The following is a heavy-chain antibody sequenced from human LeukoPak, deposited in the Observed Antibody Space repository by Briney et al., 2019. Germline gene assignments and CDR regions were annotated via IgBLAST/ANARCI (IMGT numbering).Heavy chain of an antibody. V-gene: IGHV4-39*01. J-gene: IGHJ4*02. CDR1: GGSISSYY. D-gene: IGHD6-6*01. Sequence: SETLSLTCTVSGGSISSYYWSWIRQPPGKGLEWIGSIYYSGSTYYNPSLKSRVTISVDTSKNQFSLKLSSVTAADTAVYYCARRVGSSVHLDYWGQGTLVTVSS. CDR3: ARRVGSSVHLDY. CDR2: IYYSGST.